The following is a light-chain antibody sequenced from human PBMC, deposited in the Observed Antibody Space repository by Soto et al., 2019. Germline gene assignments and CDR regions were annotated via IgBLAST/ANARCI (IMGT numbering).Light chain of an antibody. V-gene: IGLV2-23*02. CDR2: EVS. CDR1: SSDVGSYNL. J-gene: IGLJ1*01. Sequence: QSALTQPASVSGSPGQSITISYTGTSSDVGSYNLVSWYQQHPGKAPKLMIYEVSKRPSGVSNRFSGSKSGNTASLTISGLQAEDQADYYCCSYAGSSTSYVFGTSTKVTV. CDR3: CSYAGSSTSYV.